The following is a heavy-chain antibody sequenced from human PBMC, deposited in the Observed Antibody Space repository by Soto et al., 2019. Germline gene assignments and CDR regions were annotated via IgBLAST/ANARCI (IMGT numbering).Heavy chain of an antibody. CDR1: GGTFSGFA. J-gene: IGHJ4*02. D-gene: IGHD3-10*01. Sequence: QVQVVQSGAEVKKTGSSVKVSCKASGGTFSGFALNWVRQAPGQGLEWMGGIIPIFDTPHYAQKYEDRVKITADELTSTAYMELSSLTSEDTAVYYCATRYYGSGSYWVGALYFDYWGQGTLVTVSS. V-gene: IGHV1-69*01. CDR3: ATRYYGSGSYWVGALYFDY. CDR2: IIPIFDTP.